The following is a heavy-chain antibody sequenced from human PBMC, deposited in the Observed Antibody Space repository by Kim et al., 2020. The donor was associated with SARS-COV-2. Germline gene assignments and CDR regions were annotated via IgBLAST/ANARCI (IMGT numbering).Heavy chain of an antibody. CDR1: GFTFSSNW. Sequence: GGSLRLSCAASGFTFSSNWMHWVRQAPGKGLVWVSRINSDGSRTSYADSVKGRFTISRDNAKNTLYLQMNSLRAEDTAVYYCARVAVAGMGDYWGQGTLVTVSS. J-gene: IGHJ4*02. V-gene: IGHV3-74*01. D-gene: IGHD6-19*01. CDR2: INSDGSRT. CDR3: ARVAVAGMGDY.